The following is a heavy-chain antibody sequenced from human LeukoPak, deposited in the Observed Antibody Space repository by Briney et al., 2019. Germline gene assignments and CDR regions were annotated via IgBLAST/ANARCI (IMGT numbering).Heavy chain of an antibody. Sequence: GGSLRLSCAASGFTFDDYGMSWVRQAPGKGLEWVSGINWNGGSTGYADSVKGRFTISRDNAKNSLYLQMNSLRAEDTAVYYCARDRSGSYRGCAFDIWGQGTMVTVSS. J-gene: IGHJ3*02. CDR2: INWNGGST. CDR3: ARDRSGSYRGCAFDI. D-gene: IGHD1-26*01. V-gene: IGHV3-20*04. CDR1: GFTFDDYG.